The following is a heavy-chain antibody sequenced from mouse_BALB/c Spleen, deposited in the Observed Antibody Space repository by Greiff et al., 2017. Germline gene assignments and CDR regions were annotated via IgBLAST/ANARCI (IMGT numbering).Heavy chain of an antibody. D-gene: IGHD2-4*01. V-gene: IGHV14-3*02. CDR3: ARELYYDYDDYAMDY. CDR1: GFNIKDTY. Sequence: EVKLMESGAELVKPGASVKLSCTASGFNIKDTYMHWVKQRPEQGLEWIGRIDPANGNTKYDPKFQGKATITADTSSNTAYLQLSSLTSEDTAVYYCARELYYDYDDYAMDYWGQGTSVTVSS. CDR2: IDPANGNT. J-gene: IGHJ4*01.